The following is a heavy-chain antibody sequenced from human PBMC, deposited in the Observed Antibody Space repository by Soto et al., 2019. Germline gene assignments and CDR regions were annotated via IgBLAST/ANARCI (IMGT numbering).Heavy chain of an antibody. D-gene: IGHD3-10*01. CDR1: GFTFSHFA. V-gene: IGHV3-23*01. CDR3: AKKYHYGSGTYLYYFDY. CDR2: LSGGDDST. Sequence: EVQLLESGGGLVQPGGSLRLSCAASGFTFSHFAMSWVRQAPGKGLEWVSTLSGGDDSTYYADSVKYRFTISSDNSKNTLYLQLHSLRAQDTAVYYCAKKYHYGSGTYLYYFDYWGQGALVTVSS. J-gene: IGHJ4*02.